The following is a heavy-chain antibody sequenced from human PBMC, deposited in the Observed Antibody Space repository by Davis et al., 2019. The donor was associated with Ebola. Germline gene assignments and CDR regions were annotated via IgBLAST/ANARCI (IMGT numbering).Heavy chain of an antibody. V-gene: IGHV6-1*01. CDR1: GDSVAGGTGG. J-gene: IGHJ4*02. Sequence: PSETLSLTCAISGDSVAGGTGGWNWIRQSPSRGLEWLGRTYYSSKWYTGYAESVKSRINISPDTAKNQFSLHLNSVTPEDTAVYYCARSSYQPDYWGQGTLVTVSS. CDR2: TYYSSKWYT. D-gene: IGHD2-2*01. CDR3: ARSSYQPDY.